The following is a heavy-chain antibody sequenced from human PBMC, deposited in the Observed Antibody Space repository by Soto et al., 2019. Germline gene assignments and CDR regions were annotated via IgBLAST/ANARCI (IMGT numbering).Heavy chain of an antibody. J-gene: IGHJ3*02. Sequence: GGSLRLPWGVSGCTFSSYGGHWVRQAPGKGLVWVSRINSDGSSTSYADSVKGRFTISRDNAKNTLYLQMNSLRAEDTAVYYCARGYSSGWFQVGAFDIWGQGTMVTVSS. D-gene: IGHD6-19*01. CDR1: GCTFSSYG. CDR2: INSDGSST. V-gene: IGHV3-74*01. CDR3: ARGYSSGWFQVGAFDI.